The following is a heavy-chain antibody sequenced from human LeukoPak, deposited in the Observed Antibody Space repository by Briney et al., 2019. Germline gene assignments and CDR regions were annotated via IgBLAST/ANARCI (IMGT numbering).Heavy chain of an antibody. CDR2: INHSGST. CDR1: GGSFGGYY. V-gene: IGHV4-34*01. Sequence: SETLSLTCAVYGGSFGGYYWSWIRQPPGKGLEWIGEINHSGSTNYNPSLKSRVTISVDTSKNQFSLKLSSVTAADTAVYYCAREGYSYGPVYYFDYWGQGTLVTVSS. J-gene: IGHJ4*02. CDR3: AREGYSYGPVYYFDY. D-gene: IGHD5-18*01.